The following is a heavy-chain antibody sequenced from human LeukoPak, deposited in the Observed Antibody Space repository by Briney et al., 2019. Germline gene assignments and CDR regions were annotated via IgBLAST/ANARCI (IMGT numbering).Heavy chain of an antibody. CDR1: GFTFSSYS. J-gene: IGHJ3*02. CDR2: ISSSSSYL. Sequence: GGSLRLSCAASGFTFSSYSMNWVRQAPGKGLEWVSSISSSSSYLYYADSVKGRFTISRDNAKNSLYLQMNSLRAEDTAVYYCAGGSGSYDAFDIWGQGTMVTVSS. CDR3: AGGSGSYDAFDI. D-gene: IGHD1-26*01. V-gene: IGHV3-21*01.